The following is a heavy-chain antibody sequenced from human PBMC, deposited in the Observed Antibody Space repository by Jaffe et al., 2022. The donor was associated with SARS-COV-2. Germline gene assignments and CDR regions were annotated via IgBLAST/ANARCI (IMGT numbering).Heavy chain of an antibody. D-gene: IGHD6-13*01. CDR2: IYTSGST. J-gene: IGHJ6*02. V-gene: IGHV4-61*02. Sequence: QVQLQESGPGLVKPSQTLSLTCTVSGGSISSGSYYWSWIRQPAGKGLEWIGRIYTSGSTNYNPSLKSRVTISVDTSKNQFSLKLSSVTAADTAVYYCARDVVRIAAAGTSYYGMDVWGQGTTVTVSS. CDR3: ARDVVRIAAAGTSYYGMDV. CDR1: GGSISSGSYY.